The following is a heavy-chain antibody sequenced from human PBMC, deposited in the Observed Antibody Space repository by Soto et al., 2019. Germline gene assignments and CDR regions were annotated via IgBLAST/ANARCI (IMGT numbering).Heavy chain of an antibody. J-gene: IGHJ3*02. CDR2: FDPEDGET. D-gene: IGHD3-10*01. CDR1: GYTLTELS. CDR3: ATALWFGEFDAFDI. Sequence: ASVKVSCKVSGYTLTELSMHWVRQAPGKGLEWMGGFDPEDGETIYAQKFRGRVTMTEDTSTDTAYMELSSLRSEDTAVYYCATALWFGEFDAFDIWGQGTMVTVSS. V-gene: IGHV1-24*01.